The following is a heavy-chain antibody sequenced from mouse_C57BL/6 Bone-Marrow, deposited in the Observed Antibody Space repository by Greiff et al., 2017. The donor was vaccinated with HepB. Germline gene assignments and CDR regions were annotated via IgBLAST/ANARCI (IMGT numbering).Heavy chain of an antibody. CDR2: INPSNGGT. D-gene: IGHD1-1*01. CDR3: ARSLITTVVATPAWFAY. V-gene: IGHV1-53*01. Sequence: QVQLQQPGTELVKPGASVKLSCKACGYTFTSYWMHWVKQRPGQGLEWIGNINPSNGGTNYNEKFKSKATLTVDKSSSTAYMQLSSLTSEDSAVYYCARSLITTVVATPAWFAYWGQGTLVTVSA. J-gene: IGHJ3*01. CDR1: GYTFTSYW.